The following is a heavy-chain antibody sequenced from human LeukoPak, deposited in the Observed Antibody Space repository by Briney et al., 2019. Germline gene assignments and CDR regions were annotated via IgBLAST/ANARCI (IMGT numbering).Heavy chain of an antibody. D-gene: IGHD2-2*01. V-gene: IGHV1-46*01. CDR3: ARDPRCSSTSCPYYYYGMDV. CDR2: LHPSGGST. J-gene: IGHJ6*02. Sequence: PLASVKVSCKASGNPFTSHYKQWVRQAPGQGLEWKGILHPSGGSTSYAQEFQGRVTMTRDTSTSTVYMELSSLRSEDTAMYYCARDPRCSSTSCPYYYYGMDVWGQGTTATVSS. CDR1: GNPFTSHY.